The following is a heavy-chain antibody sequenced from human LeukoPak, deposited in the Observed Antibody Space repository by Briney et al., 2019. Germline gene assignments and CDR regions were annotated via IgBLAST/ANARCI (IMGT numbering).Heavy chain of an antibody. CDR2: ISYDGSNK. CDR1: GFTFSSYG. Sequence: PGGSLRLSCAASGFTFSSYGMHWVRQAPGKGLEWVAVISYDGSNKYYADSVKGRFTISRDNSKNTLYLQMNSLRAEDTAVYYCARVPYDSSGYRGYYFDYWGQGTLVTVSS. V-gene: IGHV3-30*03. J-gene: IGHJ4*02. CDR3: ARVPYDSSGYRGYYFDY. D-gene: IGHD3-22*01.